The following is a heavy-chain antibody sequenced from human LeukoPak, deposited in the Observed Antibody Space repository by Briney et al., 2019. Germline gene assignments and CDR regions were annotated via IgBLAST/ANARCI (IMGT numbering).Heavy chain of an antibody. CDR1: GFTFRNYA. D-gene: IGHD2-15*01. J-gene: IGHJ4*02. CDR3: AKSDPGYCAGGSCNLGIDY. CDR2: VSGAGCSR. V-gene: IGHV3-23*01. Sequence: GGPLRLSCAASGFTFRNYAMTWLRRAPGKGLECVSSVSGAGCSRWYADSVKGRFTISKDEYTNSLYLQMSGLRAEDTAVYYCAKSDPGYCAGGSCNLGIDYWGQGTLVTVSS.